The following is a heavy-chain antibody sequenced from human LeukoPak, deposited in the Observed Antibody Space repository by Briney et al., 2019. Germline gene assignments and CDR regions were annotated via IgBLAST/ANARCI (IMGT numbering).Heavy chain of an antibody. CDR2: ISYDGTNK. Sequence: AGSLRLSCAASGFTFINYGMHWVRQAPGKGLEWVAVISYDGTNKYYADSVKGRFTISRDNSKNTLYLQMNSLKTDDTAVYYCANYGDYQYFDYWGQGTPVTVSS. D-gene: IGHD4-17*01. CDR3: ANYGDYQYFDY. V-gene: IGHV3-30*18. J-gene: IGHJ4*02. CDR1: GFTFINYG.